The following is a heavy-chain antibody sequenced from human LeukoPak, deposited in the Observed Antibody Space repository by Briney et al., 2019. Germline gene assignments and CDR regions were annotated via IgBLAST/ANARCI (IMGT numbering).Heavy chain of an antibody. CDR3: ASCGGDCYDAFDI. J-gene: IGHJ3*02. Sequence: GGSLRLSCAASGFPFSSYALSWVRQAPGKGLEWVSAISGSGGTTFYADSVKGRFTTSRDNSKDTLYLQMNSLRAEETALYCCASCGGDCYDAFDIWGQGTMVTVSS. CDR1: GFPFSSYA. D-gene: IGHD2-21*02. CDR2: ISGSGGTT. V-gene: IGHV3-23*01.